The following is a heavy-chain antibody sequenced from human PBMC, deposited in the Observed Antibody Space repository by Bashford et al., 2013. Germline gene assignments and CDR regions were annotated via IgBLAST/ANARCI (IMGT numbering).Heavy chain of an antibody. J-gene: IGHJ2*01. V-gene: IGHV3-23*01. CDR3: AKRVVLTSYRYFDF. Sequence: VRQAPGKGLEWVSAISGSGGSTYYADSVKGRFTISRDNSKNTLFLQMNSLRAEDTAVYYCAKRVVLTSYRYFDFVGPWHPGHRLL. D-gene: IGHD2-8*02. CDR2: ISGSGGST.